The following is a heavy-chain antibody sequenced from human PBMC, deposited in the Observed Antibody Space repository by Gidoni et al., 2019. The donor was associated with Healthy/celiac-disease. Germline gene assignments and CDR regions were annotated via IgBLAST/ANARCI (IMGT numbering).Heavy chain of an antibody. CDR1: GYPFTSYY. V-gene: IGHV1-46*01. J-gene: IGHJ6*03. Sequence: QVQLVQSGAEVKKPGASVKVSCKASGYPFTSYYMHWVRQAPGQGLEWMGIIHPSGGSTSYAQKFQGRVTMTRDTSTSTVYMELSSLRSEDTAVYYCARDGQQKVYYYYYYYMDVWGKGTTVTVSS. CDR3: ARDGQQKVYYYYYYYMDV. D-gene: IGHD6-13*01. CDR2: IHPSGGST.